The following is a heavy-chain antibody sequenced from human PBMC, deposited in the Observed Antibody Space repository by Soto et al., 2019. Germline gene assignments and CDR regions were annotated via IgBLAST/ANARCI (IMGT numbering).Heavy chain of an antibody. J-gene: IGHJ4*02. D-gene: IGHD3-22*01. CDR1: GGSISSSSYY. V-gene: IGHV4-39*01. CDR2: IYYSGST. Sequence: SETLSLTCTVSGGSISSSSYYWGWIRQPPGKGLEWIGSIYYSGSTYYNPSLKSRVTISVDTSKNQFSLKLSSVTAADTAVYYCARTEKDSSGFDYWGQGTLVTVSS. CDR3: ARTEKDSSGFDY.